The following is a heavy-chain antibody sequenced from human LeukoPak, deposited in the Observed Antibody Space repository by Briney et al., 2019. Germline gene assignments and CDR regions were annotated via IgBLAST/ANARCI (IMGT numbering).Heavy chain of an antibody. CDR1: GGSISSGDYY. V-gene: IGHV4-30-4*01. CDR3: ARHVYDFWSGYHYPYYFAY. D-gene: IGHD3-3*01. Sequence: PSETLSLTCTVSGGSISSGDYYWSWIRQPPGKGLEWIGYIYYSGSTYYNPSLKSRVTISVDTSKNQFSLKLSSVTAADTAVYYCARHVYDFWSGYHYPYYFAYWGQGTLVTVSS. J-gene: IGHJ4*02. CDR2: IYYSGST.